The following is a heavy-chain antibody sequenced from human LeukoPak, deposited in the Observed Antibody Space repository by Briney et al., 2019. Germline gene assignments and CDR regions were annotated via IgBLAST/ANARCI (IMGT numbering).Heavy chain of an antibody. J-gene: IGHJ6*03. CDR1: GFIYSHYW. Sequence: GGSLRLSCAASGFIYSHYWMTWVRQAPGKGLEWVASIKEDGSEKYYVDSVKGRLTTSRDNSKNTLYLQMNSLRAEDTAVYYCAKNGEPKYYMDVWGKGTTVTVSS. D-gene: IGHD1-14*01. CDR3: AKNGEPKYYMDV. CDR2: IKEDGSEK. V-gene: IGHV3-7*03.